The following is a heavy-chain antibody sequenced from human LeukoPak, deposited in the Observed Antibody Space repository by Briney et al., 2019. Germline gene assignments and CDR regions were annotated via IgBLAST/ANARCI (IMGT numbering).Heavy chain of an antibody. Sequence: SETLSLTCTVSGGSISSSSYYWGWIRQPPGKGLEWIGSIYYSGSTYYNPSLKSRVTISVDTSKNQFSLKLSSVTAADTAVYYCARLPRVIYYDSSGYYYGPSGVDYWGQGTLVTVSS. CDR3: ARLPRVIYYDSSGYYYGPSGVDY. D-gene: IGHD3-22*01. CDR2: IYYSGST. J-gene: IGHJ4*02. CDR1: GGSISSSSYY. V-gene: IGHV4-39*01.